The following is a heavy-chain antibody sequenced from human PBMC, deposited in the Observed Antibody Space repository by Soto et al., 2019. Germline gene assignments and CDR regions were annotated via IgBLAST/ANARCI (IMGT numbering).Heavy chain of an antibody. Sequence: GGSLRLSCAASGFTFSSYAMSWVRQAPGKGLEWVSAISGSGGSTYYADSVKGRFTISRDNSKNTLYLQMNSMRAEDTAVYYCANPLDYYYDSSGPSEGAFDIWGQGTMVTVSS. CDR2: ISGSGGST. V-gene: IGHV3-23*01. CDR1: GFTFSSYA. CDR3: ANPLDYYYDSSGPSEGAFDI. J-gene: IGHJ3*02. D-gene: IGHD3-22*01.